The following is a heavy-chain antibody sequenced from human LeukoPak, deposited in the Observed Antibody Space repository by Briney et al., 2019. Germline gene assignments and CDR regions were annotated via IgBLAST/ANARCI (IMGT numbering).Heavy chain of an antibody. CDR1: GGSISSGGYY. CDR3: ARGGGGSSVFYY. J-gene: IGHJ4*02. V-gene: IGHV4-61*08. CDR2: IYDSGST. Sequence: SQTLSLTCTVSGGSISSGGYYWAWVRQPPGKGLEWIGYIYDSGSTNYNPSLKSRVTISVDTSKNQFSLKLSSVTAADTAVYYCARGGGGSSVFYYWGQGTLVTVSS. D-gene: IGHD1-26*01.